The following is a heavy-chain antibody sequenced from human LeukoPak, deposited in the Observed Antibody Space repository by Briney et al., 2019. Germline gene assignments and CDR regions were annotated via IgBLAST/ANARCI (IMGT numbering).Heavy chain of an antibody. V-gene: IGHV3-48*04. CDR1: GFTFSSYG. Sequence: GRSLRLSCAASGFTFSSYGMHWVRQAPGKGLEWVSYISSSSSTIYYADSVKGRFTISRDNAKNSLYLQMNSLRAEDTALYYCAKDIEDCSGGSCYSNYYGMDVWGQGTTVTVSS. D-gene: IGHD2-15*01. CDR2: ISSSSSTI. J-gene: IGHJ6*02. CDR3: AKDIEDCSGGSCYSNYYGMDV.